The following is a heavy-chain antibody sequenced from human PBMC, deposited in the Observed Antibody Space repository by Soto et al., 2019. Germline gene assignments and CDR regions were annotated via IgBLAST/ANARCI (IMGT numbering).Heavy chain of an antibody. Sequence: GGSLRLSCAASGFTFSSYGMHWVRQAPGKGLEWVAVIWYDGSNKYYADSVKGRFTISRDNSKNTLYLQMNSLRAEDTAVYYCATGSDYSNHSALYYYYYYMDVWGKGTTVTVSS. J-gene: IGHJ6*03. V-gene: IGHV3-33*01. CDR1: GFTFSSYG. CDR3: ATGSDYSNHSALYYYYYYMDV. D-gene: IGHD4-4*01. CDR2: IWYDGSNK.